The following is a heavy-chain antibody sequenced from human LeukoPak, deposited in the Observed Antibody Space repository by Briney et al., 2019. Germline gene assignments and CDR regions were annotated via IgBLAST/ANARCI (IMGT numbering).Heavy chain of an antibody. V-gene: IGHV3-11*06. CDR2: ISSRSTYI. CDR3: ARGGTGAFAY. J-gene: IGHJ4*02. D-gene: IGHD2-8*02. Sequence: GGSLRLACTASGFSFSDYYMSWIRQAPGNGLEWSSYISSRSTYISDADSVKGRFTISSDNAKNLLLLQMNSLRVEDTALYYCARGGTGAFAYWGQGILVTVSS. CDR1: GFSFSDYY.